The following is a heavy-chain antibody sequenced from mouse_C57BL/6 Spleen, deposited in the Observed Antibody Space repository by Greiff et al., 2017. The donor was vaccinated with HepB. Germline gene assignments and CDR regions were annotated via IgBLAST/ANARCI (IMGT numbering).Heavy chain of an antibody. CDR1: GYAFSSSW. J-gene: IGHJ2*01. Sequence: QVQLQQSGPELVKPGASVKISCKASGYAFSSSWMNWVKQRPGKGLEWIGRIYPGDGDTNYNGKFKGKATLTADKSSSTAYMQLSSLTSEDSAVYFCARGGDWGKYWGQGTTLTVSS. CDR2: IYPGDGDT. D-gene: IGHD2-13*01. CDR3: ARGGDWGKY. V-gene: IGHV1-82*01.